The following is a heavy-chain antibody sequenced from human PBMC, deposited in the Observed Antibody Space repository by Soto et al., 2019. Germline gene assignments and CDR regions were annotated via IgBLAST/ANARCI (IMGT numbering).Heavy chain of an antibody. Sequence: KSSETLSLTCAVYGGSFSGYYWSWIRQSPEKGLEWIGEINHDGSTNYNPSLKSRVTISVDTSKNQFSLKLNSVTAADTAVYYCASPSFDCGGDCYYFDNWGQGTLVTVSS. V-gene: IGHV4-34*01. CDR2: INHDGST. CDR3: ASPSFDCGGDCYYFDN. D-gene: IGHD2-21*02. CDR1: GGSFSGYY. J-gene: IGHJ4*02.